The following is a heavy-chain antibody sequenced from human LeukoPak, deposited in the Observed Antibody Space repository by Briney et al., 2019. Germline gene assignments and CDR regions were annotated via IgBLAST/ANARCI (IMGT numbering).Heavy chain of an antibody. CDR1: GGTFSSYA. CDR3: AREFQLVQPYYYYGMDV. J-gene: IGHJ6*02. CDR2: IIPILGIA. Sequence: ASVKVSCKASGGTFSSYAISWVRQAPGQGLEWMGRIIPILGIANYAQKFQGRVTITADKSTSTAYMELSSLRSEDTAVYYCAREFQLVQPYYYYGMDVWGQGTTVTVSS. V-gene: IGHV1-69*04. D-gene: IGHD6-13*01.